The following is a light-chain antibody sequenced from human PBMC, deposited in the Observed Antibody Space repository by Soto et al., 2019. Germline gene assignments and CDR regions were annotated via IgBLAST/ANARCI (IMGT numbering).Light chain of an antibody. CDR1: QSVPSNY. CDR2: GAS. V-gene: IGKV3-20*01. Sequence: EIVLTQSPGTLSLSPGERATLSCRASQSVPSNYLAWYQQQPGQAPRLLIYGASSRATGIPDRFSGSGSGTDFTLTVSRLEPEDFAVHFCKQYGNSPPTFGQGTKVDIK. CDR3: KQYGNSPPT. J-gene: IGKJ1*01.